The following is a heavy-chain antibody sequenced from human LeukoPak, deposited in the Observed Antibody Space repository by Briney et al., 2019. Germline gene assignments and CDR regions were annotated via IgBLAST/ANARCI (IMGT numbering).Heavy chain of an antibody. J-gene: IGHJ6*02. D-gene: IGHD3-9*01. CDR3: ARGESRYFDWLIQPYYYYYGMDV. CDR1: GGSISSYY. CDR2: IYYSGST. V-gene: IGHV4-59*01. Sequence: SETLSLTCTVSGGSISSYYWSWIRQPPGKGLEWIGYIYYSGSTNYNPSLKSRVTISVDTSKNQFSLKLSSVTAADTAVYYCARGESRYFDWLIQPYYYYYGMDVWDQGTTVTVSS.